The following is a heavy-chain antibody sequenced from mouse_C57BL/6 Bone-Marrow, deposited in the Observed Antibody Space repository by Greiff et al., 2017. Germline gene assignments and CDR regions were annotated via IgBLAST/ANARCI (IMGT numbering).Heavy chain of an antibody. CDR1: GYTFTSYW. CDR2: INPSHGVT. Sequence: QVQLQQPGAELVKPGASVRLSCKASGYTFTSYWMHWVKLRPGQGFEWIGVINPSHGVTNYNEKFKRKATLTVDKSSSTAYMQLSSLTSEDSAVYYCSIYDYDIGFAYGGQGTLVTVSA. J-gene: IGHJ3*01. CDR3: SIYDYDIGFAY. V-gene: IGHV1S16*01. D-gene: IGHD2-4*01.